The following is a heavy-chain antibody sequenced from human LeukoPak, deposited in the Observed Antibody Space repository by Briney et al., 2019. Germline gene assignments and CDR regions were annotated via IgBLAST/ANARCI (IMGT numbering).Heavy chain of an antibody. D-gene: IGHD2-2*01. Sequence: SETLSLTCTVSGGSVSSGDYHWNWVRQPPGKGLEWIGYIYYSGSTYYNPSLKSRVTISIDTSKNQFSLKLSSVTAADTAVYYCAREDFSTMRWFDPWGQGTLVTVSS. CDR1: GGSVSSGDYH. CDR3: AREDFSTMRWFDP. J-gene: IGHJ5*02. V-gene: IGHV4-30-4*01. CDR2: IYYSGST.